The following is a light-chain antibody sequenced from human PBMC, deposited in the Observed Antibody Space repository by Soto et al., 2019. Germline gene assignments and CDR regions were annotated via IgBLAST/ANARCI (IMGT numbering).Light chain of an antibody. V-gene: IGKV3-20*01. J-gene: IGKJ4*01. CDR3: QYQRP. Sequence: EIVLTQSPGTLSLSPGERASLSCRASESVTASDLAWYQQKPGQAPRLLIYGASSRASDMSDRFSGSGSGTDFTLTINRLVPEDVAVYYCQYQRPVGGGTKVEIK. CDR2: GAS. CDR1: ESVTASD.